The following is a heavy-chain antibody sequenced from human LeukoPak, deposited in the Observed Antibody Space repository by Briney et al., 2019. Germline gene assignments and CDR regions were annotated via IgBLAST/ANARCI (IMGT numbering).Heavy chain of an antibody. Sequence: GGSLRLSCAASGFTFSDYWMNWVRQAPGKGLEWVANIKEDGSEKHYVDSVKGRFTISRDNAGNSLDLHMNSLRAEDTAVYYCARGRGYSYGWIGEKLLDYWGQGTLVTVSS. J-gene: IGHJ4*02. V-gene: IGHV3-7*01. D-gene: IGHD5-18*01. CDR3: ARGRGYSYGWIGEKLLDY. CDR2: IKEDGSEK. CDR1: GFTFSDYW.